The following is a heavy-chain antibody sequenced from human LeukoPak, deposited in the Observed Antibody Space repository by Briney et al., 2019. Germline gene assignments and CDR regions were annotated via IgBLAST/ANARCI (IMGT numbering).Heavy chain of an antibody. CDR1: GYTFTSYD. J-gene: IGHJ6*03. CDR2: MNTNSGNT. D-gene: IGHD6-19*01. CDR3: ARARREQWLWRYYYYMDV. Sequence: ASVKVSCKASGYTFTSYDINWVRQATGQGLEWMGWMNTNSGNTGYAQKFQGRVTMTRNTSISTAYMELSSLRSEDTAVYYCARARREQWLWRYYYYMDVWGKGTTVTISS. V-gene: IGHV1-8*01.